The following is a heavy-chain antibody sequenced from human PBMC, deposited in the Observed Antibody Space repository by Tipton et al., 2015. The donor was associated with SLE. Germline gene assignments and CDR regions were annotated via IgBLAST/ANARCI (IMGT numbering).Heavy chain of an antibody. Sequence: LRLSCTVSGASISGGSDYWTWIRQPAGKGLEWIGRVYTAGTTNYNPSLKSRVTISLDKSKNQFSLKLTSVTAADTAVYYCATKERCRGGSCYHYWGQGTLVTVSS. CDR1: GASISGGSDY. J-gene: IGHJ4*02. CDR3: ATKERCRGGSCYHY. CDR2: VYTAGTT. D-gene: IGHD2-15*01. V-gene: IGHV4-61*02.